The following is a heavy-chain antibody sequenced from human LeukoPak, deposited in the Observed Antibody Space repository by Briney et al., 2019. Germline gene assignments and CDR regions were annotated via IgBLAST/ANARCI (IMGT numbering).Heavy chain of an antibody. J-gene: IGHJ4*02. CDR3: ARGSIAARIFDY. D-gene: IGHD6-6*01. V-gene: IGHV1-46*01. CDR1: GYTFTSYG. Sequence: GASVKVSCKASGYTFTSYGISWVRQAPGQGLEWMGMIYPRDGSTSYAQRFQDRVTVTRDTSASTAYMELSSLRSEDTAVYYCARGSIAARIFDYWGQGTLVTVSS. CDR2: IYPRDGST.